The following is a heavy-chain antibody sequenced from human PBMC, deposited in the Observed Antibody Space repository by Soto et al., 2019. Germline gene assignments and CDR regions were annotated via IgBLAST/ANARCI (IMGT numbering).Heavy chain of an antibody. V-gene: IGHV5-51*01. CDR3: ARQTYCSSTSCYTVDS. CDR1: GYSFTSYW. CDR2: IYRGDSDT. Sequence: GESLKISCKGCGYSFTSYWIGWVRQMPGKGLEWMGIIYRGDSDTRYSPSFQGQVTISADKSISTAYLQWSSLKASDTAMYYCARQTYCSSTSCYTVDSWGQGTLVTVSS. D-gene: IGHD2-2*02. J-gene: IGHJ4*02.